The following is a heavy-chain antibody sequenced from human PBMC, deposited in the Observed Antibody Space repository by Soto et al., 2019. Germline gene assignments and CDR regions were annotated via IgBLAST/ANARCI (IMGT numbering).Heavy chain of an antibody. J-gene: IGHJ6*02. V-gene: IGHV1-69*13. CDR2: IIPIFGTA. D-gene: IGHD2-2*02. Sequence: ASVKVSCKASGVTFSRYAISWVRQAPGQGLEWMGGIIPIFGTANYAQKFQGRVTITADESTSTAYMELSSLRSEDTAVHYCAVGYCSSTSCYTGYYGMDVWGQGTTVTVSS. CDR3: AVGYCSSTSCYTGYYGMDV. CDR1: GVTFSRYA.